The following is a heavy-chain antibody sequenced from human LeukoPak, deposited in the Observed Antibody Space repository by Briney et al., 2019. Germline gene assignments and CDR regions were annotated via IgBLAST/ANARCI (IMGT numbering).Heavy chain of an antibody. J-gene: IGHJ4*02. D-gene: IGHD3-16*01. V-gene: IGHV3-30*04. CDR2: ISYDGGNK. CDR3: ARDLMITFSSYFDY. Sequence: GGSLRLSCAASGFTFSSYAMHWVRQAPGKGLEWVAVISYDGGNKYYADSVKGRFTISRDNSKNTLYLQMNSLRVEDTAVYYCARDLMITFSSYFDYWGQGTLVTVSS. CDR1: GFTFSSYA.